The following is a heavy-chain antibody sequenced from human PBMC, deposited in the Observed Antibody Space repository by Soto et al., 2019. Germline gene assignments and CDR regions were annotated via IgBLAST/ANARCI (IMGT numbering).Heavy chain of an antibody. CDR3: ARDGEGF. CDR2: INADGSET. Sequence: GGSLRLSCAASGFTFSSNWMHWVRRVPGRGLVWVPRINADGSETNYEDSVEGRFTISRDNPKNTLYLQMNSLRAEDTAVYYCARDGEGFWGQGTLVTVSS. V-gene: IGHV3-74*01. CDR1: GFTFSSNW. J-gene: IGHJ4*02. D-gene: IGHD2-21*01.